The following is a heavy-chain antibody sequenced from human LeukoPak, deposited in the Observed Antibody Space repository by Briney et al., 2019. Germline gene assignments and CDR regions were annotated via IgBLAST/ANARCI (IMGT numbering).Heavy chain of an antibody. CDR2: ISYDGSNN. V-gene: IGHV3-30*18. Sequence: PGGSLRLSCAASGFSFSSYGMHWVRQAPGKGLEWVAVISYDGSNNYYADSVKGRFTISRDNSKNTLYLQMNSLRAEDTAVYYCAKEWVSGAYDWGWFDSWGQGTLVTVSS. J-gene: IGHJ5*01. D-gene: IGHD3-16*01. CDR1: GFSFSSYG. CDR3: AKEWVSGAYDWGWFDS.